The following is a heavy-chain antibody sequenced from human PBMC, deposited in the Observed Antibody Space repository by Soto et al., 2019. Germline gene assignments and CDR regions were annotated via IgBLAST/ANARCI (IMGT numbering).Heavy chain of an antibody. CDR1: GFTFSSYW. Sequence: GGSPRLSCAASGFTFSSYWMSWVRQAPGKGLEWVANIKQDGSEKYYVDSVKGRFTISRDNAKNSLYLQMNSLRAEDTAVYYCAREAPLQSLVVVAATDAFDIWGQGTMVTVSS. V-gene: IGHV3-7*01. CDR3: AREAPLQSLVVVAATDAFDI. D-gene: IGHD2-15*01. CDR2: IKQDGSEK. J-gene: IGHJ3*02.